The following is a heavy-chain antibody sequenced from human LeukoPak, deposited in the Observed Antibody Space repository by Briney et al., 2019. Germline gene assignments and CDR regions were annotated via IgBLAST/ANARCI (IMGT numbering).Heavy chain of an antibody. Sequence: RPSETLSLTCAVYGGSFSGYYWSWIRQPPGKGLEWIGEINHSGSTNYSPSLKSRVTISVDTSKNQFSLKLSSVTAADTAVYYCAGRYYDFWSGPREAFDIWGQGTMVTVSS. CDR1: GGSFSGYY. V-gene: IGHV4-34*01. D-gene: IGHD3-3*01. J-gene: IGHJ3*02. CDR2: INHSGST. CDR3: AGRYYDFWSGPREAFDI.